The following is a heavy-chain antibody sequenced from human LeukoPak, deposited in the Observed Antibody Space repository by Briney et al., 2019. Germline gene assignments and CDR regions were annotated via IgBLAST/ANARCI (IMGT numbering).Heavy chain of an antibody. CDR2: INPNSGGT. V-gene: IGHV1-2*02. J-gene: IGHJ3*02. D-gene: IGHD1-26*01. CDR3: ARGDGSYNDAFDI. Sequence: ASVKVSCKASGYTFTGYYMHWVRQAPGQGLEWMGWINPNSGGTNYAQKFQGRVTISVDTSKNQFSLKLSSVTAADTAVYYCARGDGSYNDAFDIWGQGTMVTVSS. CDR1: GYTFTGYY.